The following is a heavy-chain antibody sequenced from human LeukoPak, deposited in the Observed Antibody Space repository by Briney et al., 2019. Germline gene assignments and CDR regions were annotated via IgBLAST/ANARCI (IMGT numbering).Heavy chain of an antibody. D-gene: IGHD3-10*01. CDR1: GGSISSSNYY. J-gene: IGHJ2*01. CDR2: IYYSGSN. V-gene: IGHV4-30-4*08. Sequence: SQTLSLTCTVSGGSISSSNYYWGWIRQRPGMGLEWIVYIYYSGSNYYKPSLRSRVTISVDTSKNQFSLKLSSVTAADTAVYYYARSFASGTYPWYFDLWGRGTLVTASS. CDR3: ARSFASGTYPWYFDL.